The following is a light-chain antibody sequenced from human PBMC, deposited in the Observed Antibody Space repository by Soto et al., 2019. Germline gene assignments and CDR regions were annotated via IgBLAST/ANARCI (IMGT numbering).Light chain of an antibody. V-gene: IGLV1-44*01. CDR3: AAWDDRLNGYV. Sequence: QSVLTQPPSASGTPGQRVTISCSGSNSNIGSNTATWYQQLPGSAPRLLIYGNNQWPSGVPDRLSGSKSGTSAPLTINGLQSEDEDDYYCAAWDDRLNGYVFGGGTKLTVL. J-gene: IGLJ1*01. CDR2: GNN. CDR1: NSNIGSNT.